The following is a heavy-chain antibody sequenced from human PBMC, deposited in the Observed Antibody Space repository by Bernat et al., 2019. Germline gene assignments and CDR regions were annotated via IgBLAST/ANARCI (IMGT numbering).Heavy chain of an antibody. Sequence: QVQLVESGGGVVQPGRSLRLSCAASGFTFSSYAMHWVRQAPGKGLEWVAVISYDGSNKYYADSVKGRFTISRDNSKNTLYLQMNSLRAEDTAVYYCARVGSSSWYFVSYYFDYWGQGTLVTVSS. D-gene: IGHD6-13*01. J-gene: IGHJ4*02. CDR3: ARVGSSSWYFVSYYFDY. V-gene: IGHV3-30-3*01. CDR1: GFTFSSYA. CDR2: ISYDGSNK.